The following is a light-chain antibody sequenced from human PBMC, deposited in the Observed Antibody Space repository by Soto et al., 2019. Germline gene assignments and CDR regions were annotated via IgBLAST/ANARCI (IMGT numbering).Light chain of an antibody. Sequence: ESVLTQSPGTLSLSPGERATLSCRASQSVSNNYLAWYQQKPGQAPRLLIYGASTRATGIPARFSGSGSGTDFTLTISSLEPEDFAVYYCQQRSNWPPITFGQGTRLEI. J-gene: IGKJ5*01. CDR2: GAS. CDR3: QQRSNWPPIT. CDR1: QSVSNNY. V-gene: IGKV3-11*01.